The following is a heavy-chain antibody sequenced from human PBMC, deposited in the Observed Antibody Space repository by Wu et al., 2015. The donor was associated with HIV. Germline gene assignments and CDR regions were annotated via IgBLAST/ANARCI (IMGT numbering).Heavy chain of an antibody. V-gene: IGHV1-69*05. Sequence: QVQLVQSGAEVKKPGSSVKVSCKASGGTFSSYAISWVRQAPGQGLEWMGGIIPIFGTANYAQKFQGRVTITTDESTSTAYMELRSLTSDDTAVYYCARGIGYSGTYYFGEYYQHWGQGTLVTVSS. D-gene: IGHD1-26*01. CDR2: IIPIFGTA. J-gene: IGHJ1*01. CDR1: GGTFSSYA. CDR3: ARGIGYSGTYYFGEYYQH.